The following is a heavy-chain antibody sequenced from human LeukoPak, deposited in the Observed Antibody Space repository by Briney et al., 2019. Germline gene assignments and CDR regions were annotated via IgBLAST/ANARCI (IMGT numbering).Heavy chain of an antibody. CDR1: GFTFSNYA. V-gene: IGHV3-23*01. CDR3: AKYGQRGKYQLRPDY. Sequence: GGSLRLSCAASGFTFSNYAMSWVRQAPGKGLEWVSGISGSGDSTYYADSVKGRSIISRDNSNNTLYLRLSSLRAEDTALYFCAKYGQRGKYQLRPDYWGQGALVTVSS. CDR2: ISGSGDST. J-gene: IGHJ4*02. D-gene: IGHD2-2*01.